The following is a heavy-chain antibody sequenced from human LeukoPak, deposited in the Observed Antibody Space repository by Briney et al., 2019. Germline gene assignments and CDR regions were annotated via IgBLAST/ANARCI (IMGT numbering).Heavy chain of an antibody. CDR3: ARDGRGAGSPYNLFDP. Sequence: GGSLRLSCAASGFTFSKYWMNWLRQAPGKGLEGGANIKEDGDEKKYVDSVKGGFTISRDNAKESLYLQMNGLRDEDTAVYYCARDGRGAGSPYNLFDPWGQGTLVIVSS. CDR2: IKEDGDEK. J-gene: IGHJ5*02. V-gene: IGHV3-7*01. D-gene: IGHD6-19*01. CDR1: GFTFSKYW.